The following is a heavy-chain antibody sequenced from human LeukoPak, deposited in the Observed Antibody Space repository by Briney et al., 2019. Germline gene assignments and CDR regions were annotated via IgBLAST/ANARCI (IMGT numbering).Heavy chain of an antibody. V-gene: IGHV1-2*02. J-gene: IGHJ4*02. CDR1: GYTFTGYY. D-gene: IGHD6-19*01. Sequence: ASVKVSCKASGYTFTGYYIHWVRQVPGQGLEWMGWINPKTGGTNYAQKFQGRVTLTRDTSISTAYMEVSSLTSDDTAVYYCVRDFPDYSSHFDYWGQGTLVTVPS. CDR3: VRDFPDYSSHFDY. CDR2: INPKTGGT.